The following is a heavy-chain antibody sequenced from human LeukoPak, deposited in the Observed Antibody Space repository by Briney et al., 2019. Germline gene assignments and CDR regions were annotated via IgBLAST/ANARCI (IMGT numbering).Heavy chain of an antibody. J-gene: IGHJ4*02. CDR2: IYYSGSS. CDR1: GGSISSSSYF. CDR3: ARGVYRFLIATGGYFDY. D-gene: IGHD2-8*01. Sequence: PSETLSLTCTVSGGSISSSSYFWGWIRQPPGKGLEWIESIYYSGSSYYNPALKSRLTISVDTSKNQFSLKLSSVTAADTAVYYCARGVYRFLIATGGYFDYWGQGTLVTVSS. V-gene: IGHV4-39*01.